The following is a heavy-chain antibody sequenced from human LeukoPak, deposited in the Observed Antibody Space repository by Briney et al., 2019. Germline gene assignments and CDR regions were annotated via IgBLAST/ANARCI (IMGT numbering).Heavy chain of an antibody. CDR3: AKDSCYDSSGSFDY. J-gene: IGHJ4*02. D-gene: IGHD3-22*01. V-gene: IGHV3-9*03. Sequence: GRSLRLSCAASGFTFDDYTMYWVRHDPGEGVERGSGICWNSGSIGYADSEKGRFTISRDNAKNSLYLQMNSLRAEYMALYYCAKDSCYDSSGSFDYWGQGTLVTVSS. CDR2: ICWNSGSI. CDR1: GFTFDDYT.